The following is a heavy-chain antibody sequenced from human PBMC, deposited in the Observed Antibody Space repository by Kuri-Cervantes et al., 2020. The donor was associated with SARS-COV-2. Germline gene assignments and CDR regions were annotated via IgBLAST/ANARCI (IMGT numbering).Heavy chain of an antibody. D-gene: IGHD5-24*01. J-gene: IGHJ3*02. Sequence: GESLKISCAASGFTFSNAWMSWVRQAPGKGLEWVSSITSSSTYTYYADSVKGRFTISRDNSKNSLYLQMNSLRAEDTAVYYCARAPRGADIWGQGTMVTVSS. CDR3: ARAPRGADI. CDR2: ITSSSTYT. CDR1: GFTFSNAW. V-gene: IGHV3-21*04.